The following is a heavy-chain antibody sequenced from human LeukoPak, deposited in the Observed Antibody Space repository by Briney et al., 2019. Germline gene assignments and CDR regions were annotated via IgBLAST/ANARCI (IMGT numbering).Heavy chain of an antibody. V-gene: IGHV3-30*18. CDR1: GFTFSSYG. Sequence: GRSLRLSCAASGFTFSSYGMHWVRHAPGKGLEWVAVISYDGSNKYYADSVKGRFTISRDNSKNTLYLQMNSLRAEDTAVYYCAKEKYSGENWFDPWGQGTLVTVSS. CDR2: ISYDGSNK. CDR3: AKEKYSGENWFDP. D-gene: IGHD5-12*01. J-gene: IGHJ5*02.